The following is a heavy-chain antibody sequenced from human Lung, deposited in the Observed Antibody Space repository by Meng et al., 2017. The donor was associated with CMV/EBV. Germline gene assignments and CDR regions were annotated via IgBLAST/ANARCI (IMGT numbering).Heavy chain of an antibody. CDR1: GGTFRSYA. J-gene: IGHJ5*02. D-gene: IGHD6-13*01. V-gene: IGHV1-69*05. CDR3: ARGLTIAVAGTKFCA. Sequence: SXXVSXKASGGTFRSYAISWVRRAPGQGLEWMGGFIPVFGTANYAQKFQGRVTITTDESTSTAYMELSSLRSEDTAIYYCARGLTIAVAGTKFCAWGQGTLVTVSS. CDR2: FIPVFGTA.